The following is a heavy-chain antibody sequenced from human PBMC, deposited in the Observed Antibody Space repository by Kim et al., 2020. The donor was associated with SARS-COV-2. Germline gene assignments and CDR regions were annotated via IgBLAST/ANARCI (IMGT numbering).Heavy chain of an antibody. J-gene: IGHJ3*02. CDR3: ARSRAQYGYHGLDI. CDR1: GDSVSSNSAA. D-gene: IGHD5-18*01. Sequence: SQTLSLTCGISGDSVSSNSAAWNWIRQSQSRGLEWLGRTYYRSKWYNDYAVSVKGRMTINPDTSKNQFSLQLNFVTPEDTALYYCARSRAQYGYHGLDIWGQGTVVTVSS. CDR2: TYYRSKWYN. V-gene: IGHV6-1*01.